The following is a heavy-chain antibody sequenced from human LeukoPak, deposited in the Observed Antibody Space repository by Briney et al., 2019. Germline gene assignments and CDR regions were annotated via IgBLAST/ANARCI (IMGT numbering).Heavy chain of an antibody. V-gene: IGHV4-59*01. D-gene: IGHD6-25*01. CDR1: GGSISSYY. CDR2: ISYSGST. Sequence: SGTLSLTCTVSGGSISSYYWIWIRQPPGKGLEWIGYISYSGSTNYNPSLKSRVTMSVDTSKNQFSLRLSSVTAADTAVYYCARGARSGIVGWSDPWGQGTLVTVSS. J-gene: IGHJ5*02. CDR3: ARGARSGIVGWSDP.